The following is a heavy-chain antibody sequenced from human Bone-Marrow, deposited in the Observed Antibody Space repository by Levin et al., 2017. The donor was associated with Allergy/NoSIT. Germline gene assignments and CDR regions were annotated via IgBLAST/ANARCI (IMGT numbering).Heavy chain of an antibody. CDR1: GASISSYY. CDR2: IHSDGNT. CDR3: ARTRYDSEGYNYFQN. J-gene: IGHJ1*01. D-gene: IGHD3-22*01. Sequence: SETLCLTCSVSGASISSYYWAWIRQPPGKGLEWIGDIHSDGNTNYNPSLKSRVTISMDTSKNQFSLRLSSVTAADTAVYYCARTRYDSEGYNYFQNWGQGTLVTVSS. V-gene: IGHV4-59*01.